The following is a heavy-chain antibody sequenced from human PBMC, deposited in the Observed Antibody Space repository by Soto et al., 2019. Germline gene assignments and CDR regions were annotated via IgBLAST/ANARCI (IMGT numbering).Heavy chain of an antibody. D-gene: IGHD3-3*01. CDR3: AKDANRVFGVVIVYYYYGMDV. CDR2: ISYDGSNK. J-gene: IGHJ6*02. V-gene: IGHV3-30*18. Sequence: PVGSLRLSCAASGFTFSGYGGHWVRQAPGKGLEWVAVISYDGSNKYYADSVKGRFTISRDNSKNTLYLQMNSLRAEETAVYYFAKDANRVFGVVIVYYYYGMDVWGQGTTVTVSS. CDR1: GFTFSGYG.